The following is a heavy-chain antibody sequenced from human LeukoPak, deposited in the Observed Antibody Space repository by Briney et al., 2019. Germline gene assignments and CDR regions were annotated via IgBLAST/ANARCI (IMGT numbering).Heavy chain of an antibody. D-gene: IGHD2-15*01. V-gene: IGHV3-21*01. Sequence: GGSLRLSCAASGFTFSSYSMNWVRQAPGKGLEWVSSISSSSSYIYYADSVKGRFTISRDYAKNSLYLQMNSLRAEDTAVYYCARDRGVVVVAATIWFDPWGQGTLVTVSS. J-gene: IGHJ5*02. CDR1: GFTFSSYS. CDR3: ARDRGVVVVAATIWFDP. CDR2: ISSSSSYI.